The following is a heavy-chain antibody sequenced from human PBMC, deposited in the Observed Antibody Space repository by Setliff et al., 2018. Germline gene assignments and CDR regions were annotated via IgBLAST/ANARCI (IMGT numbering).Heavy chain of an antibody. CDR3: ARHMTWYNWNDFRDYYYLDV. CDR1: GMSFSEHY. V-gene: IGHV4-34*01. Sequence: SETLSLTCVVDGMSFSEHYWAWIRQSPGKGLEWIGEISHTGSTNYNPSLKSRVTISINTSKKQFSLKASDTAIYYCARHMTWYNWNDFRDYYYLDVWGKGTAVTVSS. CDR2: ISHTGST. J-gene: IGHJ6*03. D-gene: IGHD1-1*01.